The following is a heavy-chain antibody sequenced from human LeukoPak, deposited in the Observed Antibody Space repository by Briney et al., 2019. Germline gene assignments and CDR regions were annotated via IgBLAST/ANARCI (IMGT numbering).Heavy chain of an antibody. D-gene: IGHD3-10*01. V-gene: IGHV3-15*01. Sequence: TGRSLRLACAASGFTFRNAWMSWVRQTPRKRLEWVGRIKSKTDGGTTDYASPVKGRFTISRDDSKTTLYLQMNSLKTKDTAVYYCTTDWTVLNWFDPWGQGTPVTVSS. CDR2: IKSKTDGGTT. J-gene: IGHJ5*02. CDR1: GFTFRNAW. CDR3: TTDWTVLNWFDP.